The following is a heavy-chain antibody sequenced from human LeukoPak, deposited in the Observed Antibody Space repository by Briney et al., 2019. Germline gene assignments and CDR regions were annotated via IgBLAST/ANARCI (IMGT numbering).Heavy chain of an antibody. J-gene: IGHJ3*02. CDR1: GGSISSSNW. V-gene: IGHV4-4*02. Sequence: PSETLSLTCAVSGGSISSSNWWSWVRQPPGKGLEWIGEIYHSGSTNYNPSLKSRVTISVDKSKNQFSLKLSSVTAADTAVYYCARRLLLLSLDHQVMEAFDIWGQGTMVTVSS. CDR3: ARRLLLLSLDHQVMEAFDI. D-gene: IGHD3-22*01. CDR2: IYHSGST.